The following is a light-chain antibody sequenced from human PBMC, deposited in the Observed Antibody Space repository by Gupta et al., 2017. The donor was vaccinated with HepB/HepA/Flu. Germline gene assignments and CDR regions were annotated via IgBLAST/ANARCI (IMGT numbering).Light chain of an antibody. CDR1: RSVSSN. CDR3: QQYRSWPPTCS. CDR2: AAS. V-gene: IGKV3-15*01. J-gene: IGKJ2*04. Sequence: IVLTQSPPTLSVSPGERATLSCSASRSVSSNIAWDQQKPGQAPRRLIDAASTRATGIPARVSGSGCGKDFTLTIRSRKSEDFAVEDCQQYRSWPPTCSFGQGTRLEIK.